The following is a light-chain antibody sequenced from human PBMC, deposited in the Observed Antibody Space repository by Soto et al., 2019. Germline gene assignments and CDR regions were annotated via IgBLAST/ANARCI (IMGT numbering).Light chain of an antibody. Sequence: NFMLTQPHSVSESPGRTVTISCTRSSGNIASNFVQWLQQRPGSSPTTVIYEDNQRPSGVPDRFSGSIDSSSNSASLTISGLKAEDEADYYCLSYDTANQVVGAGTKLTVL. J-gene: IGLJ2*01. CDR3: LSYDTANQV. V-gene: IGLV6-57*01. CDR2: EDN. CDR1: SGNIASNF.